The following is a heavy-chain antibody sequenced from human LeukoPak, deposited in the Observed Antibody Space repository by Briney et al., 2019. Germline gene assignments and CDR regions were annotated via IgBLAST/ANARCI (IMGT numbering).Heavy chain of an antibody. J-gene: IGHJ6*03. CDR1: GGTFSSYA. CDR2: IIPIFGTA. CDR3: ARVSSSGRGPYYYYYMDV. Sequence: SVKVSCKASGGTFSSYAISWVRQAPGQGLEWMGGIIPIFGTANYAQKFQGRVTITADESTSTAYMELSSLRSEDTAVYYCARVSSSGRGPYYYYYMDVWGKGTTVTVSS. D-gene: IGHD6-6*01. V-gene: IGHV1-69*13.